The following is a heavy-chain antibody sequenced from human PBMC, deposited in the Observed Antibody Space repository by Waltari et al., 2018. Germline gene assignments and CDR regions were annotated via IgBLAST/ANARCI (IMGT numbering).Heavy chain of an antibody. D-gene: IGHD3-9*01. J-gene: IGHJ4*02. V-gene: IGHV4-4*07. CDR3: AREGRENYDILTGYDY. CDR1: GFTVSSNY. CDR2: IYTSGST. Sequence: VQLVESGGGLIQPGGSLRLSCAASGFTVSSNYMSWVRQAPGKGLEWIGRIYTSGSTNYNPSLKSRVTMSVDTSKNQFSLKLSSVTAADTAVYYCAREGRENYDILTGYDYWGQGTLVTVSS.